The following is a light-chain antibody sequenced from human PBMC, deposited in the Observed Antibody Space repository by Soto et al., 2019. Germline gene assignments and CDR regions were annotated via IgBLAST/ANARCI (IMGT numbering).Light chain of an antibody. J-gene: IGKJ5*01. CDR2: RAS. CDR1: QSIITW. CDR3: QQYNSYSSIT. V-gene: IGKV1-5*03. Sequence: DVQMTQSPPTLSASVGDRVTITCRASQSIITWLAWYQQKPGKAPNLLIYRASTLQTGVPSRFSGSGSGTEFTLTISSLQPDDFASYYCQQYNSYSSITFGQGTRLEIK.